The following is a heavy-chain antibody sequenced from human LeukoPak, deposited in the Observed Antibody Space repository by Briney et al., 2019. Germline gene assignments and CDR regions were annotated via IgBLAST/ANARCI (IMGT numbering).Heavy chain of an antibody. CDR1: GGSITTTNW. Sequence: SGSLSLTCAVSGGSITTTNWWSWVRQPPGKGLEWIGEVHLSGATNYNLSLESRVSMSIDKSKNHLSLEVTSVTAADTAIYYCTRESGAFSPFGFWGQGTLVTVSS. CDR2: VHLSGAT. D-gene: IGHD1-26*01. J-gene: IGHJ4*02. V-gene: IGHV4-4*02. CDR3: TRESGAFSPFGF.